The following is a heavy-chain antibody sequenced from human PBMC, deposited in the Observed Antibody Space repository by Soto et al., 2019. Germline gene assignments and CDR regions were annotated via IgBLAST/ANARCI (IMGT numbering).Heavy chain of an antibody. J-gene: IGHJ3*01. V-gene: IGHV2-5*01. CDR1: GFSLTTSGVG. CDR3: GTSRRSSGDAFDF. CDR2: IYWNDDE. D-gene: IGHD6-6*01. Sequence: GPPLENPTQTLRLTCTFSGFSLTTSGVGVGCVRQPPGKALEWLAFIYWNDDERYSPSLKTRPTITKDTSKNQVVLTMTNMDPVDTATYYCGTSRRSSGDAFDFWGQGTLVTVSS.